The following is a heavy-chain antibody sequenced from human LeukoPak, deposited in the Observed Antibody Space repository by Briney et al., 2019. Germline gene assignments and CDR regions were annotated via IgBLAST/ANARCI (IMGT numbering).Heavy chain of an antibody. V-gene: IGHV3-33*01. Sequence: GRSLRLSCAASGFTFSSYGMHWVRQAPGKGLEWVAVIWYDGGNKYYADSVKGRFTISRDNSKNTLYLQMNSLRAEDTAVYYCARDRYSATKGYCTNGVCYTFPDYWGQGTLVTVSS. CDR2: IWYDGGNK. D-gene: IGHD2-8*01. CDR1: GFTFSSYG. J-gene: IGHJ4*02. CDR3: ARDRYSATKGYCTNGVCYTFPDY.